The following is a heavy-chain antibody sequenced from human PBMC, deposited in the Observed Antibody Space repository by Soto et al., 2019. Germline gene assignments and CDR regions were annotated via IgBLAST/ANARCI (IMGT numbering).Heavy chain of an antibody. CDR3: ARDPIVLVPAASGAEYYGMDV. D-gene: IGHD2-2*01. V-gene: IGHV4-61*01. CDR2: IYYSGST. J-gene: IGHJ6*02. CDR1: GSSVSSGSYY. Sequence: LSLICTVSGSSVSSGSYYWSWIRQPPGKGLEWIGYIYYSGSTNYNPSLKSRVTISVDTSKNQFSLKLSSVTAADTAVYYCARDPIVLVPAASGAEYYGMDVWGQGTTVTVSS.